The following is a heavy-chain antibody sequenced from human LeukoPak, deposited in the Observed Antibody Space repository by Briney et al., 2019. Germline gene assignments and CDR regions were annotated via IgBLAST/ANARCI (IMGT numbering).Heavy chain of an antibody. CDR1: GGSLSSYY. CDR3: AREGPLTGDPVSFDY. J-gene: IGHJ4*02. D-gene: IGHD7-27*01. CDR2: IYYSGST. V-gene: IGHV4-59*01. Sequence: SETLSLTCTVSGGSLSSYYWNWIRQPPGKGLGWVGYIYYSGSTSNNTFLKRRVTISVDTSKNQFSLKLSSVTAADTAIYFCAREGPLTGDPVSFDYWGQGALVTVSS.